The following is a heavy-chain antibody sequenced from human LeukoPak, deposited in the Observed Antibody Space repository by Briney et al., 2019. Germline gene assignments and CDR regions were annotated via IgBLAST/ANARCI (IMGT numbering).Heavy chain of an antibody. Sequence: GGSLRLSCAASGFTVSSNYMSWVRQAPGKGLVWVSVIYSGGSTYYADSVKGRFTISRDNSKNTLYLQMNSLRAEDTAVYYCAREGASPDYFDYWGQGTLVTVSS. CDR3: AREGASPDYFDY. V-gene: IGHV3-66*01. D-gene: IGHD1-26*01. CDR2: IYSGGST. J-gene: IGHJ4*02. CDR1: GFTVSSNY.